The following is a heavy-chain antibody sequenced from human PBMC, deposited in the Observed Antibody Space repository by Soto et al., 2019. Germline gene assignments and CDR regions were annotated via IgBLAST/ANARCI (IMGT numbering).Heavy chain of an antibody. CDR2: ISYDXXXX. CDR3: ARDGGGFGELLLNSYDAFDL. J-gene: IGHJ3*01. V-gene: IGHV3-30*04. D-gene: IGHD3-10*01. CDR1: GFSFSTYA. Sequence: PGGSLRLSCTASGFSFSTYAMYWVRQAPGKGLXXVAIISYDXXXXXXXXXXKGRFTVARDNSKNTLYLQMHSLTAEDTAVYYCARDGGGFGELLLNSYDAFDLWGQGKLVTVSS.